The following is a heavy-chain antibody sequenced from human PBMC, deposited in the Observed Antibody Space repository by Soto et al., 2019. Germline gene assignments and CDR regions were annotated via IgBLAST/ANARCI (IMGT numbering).Heavy chain of an antibody. J-gene: IGHJ6*02. CDR2: IKGDGSRT. CDR1: GFTFSSYW. CDR3: ARGLPGYYGMDV. Sequence: EVQLVESGGGLVQPGGSLRLSCAASGFTFSSYWIHWVRQAPGKGLVWVSRIKGDGSRTDYADSEKGRFTISRDNAKNTVYLQMKSLRDEDTAVYYCARGLPGYYGMDVWGQWTTVTVSS. D-gene: IGHD4-17*01. V-gene: IGHV3-74*01.